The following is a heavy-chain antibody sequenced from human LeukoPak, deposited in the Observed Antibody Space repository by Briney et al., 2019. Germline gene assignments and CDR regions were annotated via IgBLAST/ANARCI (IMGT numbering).Heavy chain of an antibody. CDR3: AGDHSGSYGWFDP. CDR1: GYSISSGYY. D-gene: IGHD1-26*01. V-gene: IGHV4-38-2*02. J-gene: IGHJ5*02. CDR2: IYHSGST. Sequence: SETLSLTCAVSGYSISSGYYWGWIRQPPGKGLEWIGSIYHSGSTYYNPSLKSRVTISVDTSKNQFSLKLSSVTAADTAVYYCAGDHSGSYGWFDPWGQGTLVTVSS.